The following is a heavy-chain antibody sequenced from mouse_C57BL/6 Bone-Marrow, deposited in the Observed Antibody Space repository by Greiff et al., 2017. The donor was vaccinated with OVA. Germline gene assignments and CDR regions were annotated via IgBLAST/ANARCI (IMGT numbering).Heavy chain of an antibody. J-gene: IGHJ3*01. CDR2: IRSKSNNYAT. CDR1: GFSFNTYA. D-gene: IGHD2-14*01. V-gene: IGHV10-1*01. CDR3: VRQGYPWFAY. Sequence: EVQVVESGGGLVQPKGSLKLSCAASGFSFNTYAMNWVRQAPGKGLEWVARIRSKSNNYATYYADSVKDRFTISRDDSESMLYLQMNNVKTEDTAMYYCVRQGYPWFAYWGQGTLVTVSA.